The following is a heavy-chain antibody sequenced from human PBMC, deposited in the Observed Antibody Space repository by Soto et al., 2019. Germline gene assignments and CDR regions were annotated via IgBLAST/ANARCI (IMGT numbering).Heavy chain of an antibody. J-gene: IGHJ4*02. D-gene: IGHD6-13*01. CDR1: GGSISSYY. Sequence: SETLSLTCSVSGGSISSYYWSWIRQPPGKGLERIGYISYSGSTNYNPSLKSRVTISVDTSKDQFSLKLSSVTAADTAVYYCARGSLFRSRPPWYFDYWGQGTLVTVSS. CDR2: ISYSGST. V-gene: IGHV4-59*01. CDR3: ARGSLFRSRPPWYFDY.